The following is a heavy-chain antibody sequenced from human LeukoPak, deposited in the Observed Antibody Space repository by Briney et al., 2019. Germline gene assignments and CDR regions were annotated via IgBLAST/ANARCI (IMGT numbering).Heavy chain of an antibody. CDR2: IYYSGNT. V-gene: IGHV4-39*01. J-gene: IGHJ4*02. D-gene: IGHD3-22*01. Sequence: SETLSLTCTVSGDSISSTSYYWGWIRHPPGKGLEWIGSIYYSGNTYYSPSLKSRVTISVDTSKNQFSLKLSSVTAADTAVYYCAADSSGYYYGPYWGQGTLVTVSS. CDR3: AADSSGYYYGPY. CDR1: GDSISSTSYY.